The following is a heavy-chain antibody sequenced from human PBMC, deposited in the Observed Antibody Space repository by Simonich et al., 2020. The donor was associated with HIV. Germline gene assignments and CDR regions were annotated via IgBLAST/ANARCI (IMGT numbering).Heavy chain of an antibody. V-gene: IGHV4-34*01. D-gene: IGHD2-2*01. CDR1: VGSFSGYY. Sequence: QVQLQQWGAGLLKPSGTLSLTCAVYVGSFSGYYWSWIRQPPGKGLEWIGEINHSGSTNKNPSLKSRVTISVDTSKNQFSLKLSSVTAADTAVYYCARGFYQRLYYFDYWGQGTLVTVSS. CDR2: INHSGST. J-gene: IGHJ4*02. CDR3: ARGFYQRLYYFDY.